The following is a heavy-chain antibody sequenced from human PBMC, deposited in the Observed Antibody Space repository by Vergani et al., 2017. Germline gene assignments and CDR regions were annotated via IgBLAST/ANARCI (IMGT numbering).Heavy chain of an antibody. CDR1: GGSISSSNW. CDR3: SRDGDSRGYYNYFDY. V-gene: IGHV4-4*02. J-gene: IGHJ4*02. Sequence: QVQLQESGPGLVKPSGTLSLTCAVSGGSISSSNWWSWFRRPPGKGLEWFGEIYHSGSTNNNPSPKSRVTISVDKAKNQFSRRLSSVTAADTAVYYCSRDGDSRGYYNYFDYWGQGTLVTVSS. CDR2: IYHSGST. D-gene: IGHD3-22*01.